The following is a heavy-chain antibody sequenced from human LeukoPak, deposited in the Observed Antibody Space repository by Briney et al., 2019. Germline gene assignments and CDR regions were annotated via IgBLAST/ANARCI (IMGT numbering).Heavy chain of an antibody. J-gene: IGHJ4*02. Sequence: GGSLRLSCAASGFTFSTYGMNWVRQAPGKGLEWVSSISGSSIYIYYADSVKGRFTISRDNAKNSLYLQMNSLRAEDTAVYYCARDPPYSGSSGYYYDYWGQGTLVTVSS. CDR3: ARDPPYSGSSGYYYDY. V-gene: IGHV3-21*01. CDR1: GFTFSTYG. CDR2: ISGSSIYI. D-gene: IGHD3-22*01.